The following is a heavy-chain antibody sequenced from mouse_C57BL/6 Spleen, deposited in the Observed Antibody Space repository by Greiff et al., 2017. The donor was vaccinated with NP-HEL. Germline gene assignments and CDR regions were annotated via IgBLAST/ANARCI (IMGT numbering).Heavy chain of an antibody. CDR2: IYPGDGDT. CDR3: ARKTVIGFWYFDV. CDR1: GYAFSSYW. V-gene: IGHV1-80*01. D-gene: IGHD2-4*01. Sequence: VQLQQSGAELVKPGASVKISCKASGYAFSSYWMNWVKQRPGKGLEWIGQIYPGDGDTNYNGKFKGKATLTADKSSSTAYMQLSSLTSEDSAVYFCARKTVIGFWYFDVWGTGTTVTVSS. J-gene: IGHJ1*03.